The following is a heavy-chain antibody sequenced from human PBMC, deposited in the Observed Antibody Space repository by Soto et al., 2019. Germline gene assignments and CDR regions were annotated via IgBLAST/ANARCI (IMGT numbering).Heavy chain of an antibody. Sequence: QVQLVESGGGVVQPGRSLRLSCAASGFTFSSYGMHWVRPAPGKGLEWVAVISYDGSNKYYAESVNGLFTISRDNSKNPLYLQMNSLRAEDTDVYYCAKDRLSSYGGNRNYYYGMDVWGQGTTVTVSS. J-gene: IGHJ6*02. CDR2: ISYDGSNK. V-gene: IGHV3-30*18. CDR1: GFTFSSYG. CDR3: AKDRLSSYGGNRNYYYGMDV. D-gene: IGHD4-17*01.